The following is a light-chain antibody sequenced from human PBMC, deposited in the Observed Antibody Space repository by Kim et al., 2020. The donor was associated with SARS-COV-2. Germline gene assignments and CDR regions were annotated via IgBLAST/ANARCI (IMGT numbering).Light chain of an antibody. CDR1: QSVSSSY. CDR3: QQYGSSPLYT. V-gene: IGKV3-20*01. J-gene: IGKJ2*01. CDR2: GAS. Sequence: EIVLTQSPGTLSLSPGERATLSCRASQSVSSSYLAWYQQKPGQAPRLLIYGASSRANGIPDRFSGSGSGTDFTLTISRLEPEDFAVYYCQQYGSSPLYTFGQRTKVDIK.